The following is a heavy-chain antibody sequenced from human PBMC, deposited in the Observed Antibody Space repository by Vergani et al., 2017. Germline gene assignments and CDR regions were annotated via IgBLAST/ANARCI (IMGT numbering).Heavy chain of an antibody. Sequence: QVQLQESGPGLVRPSETLSLTCTVSGGSLSGYYWNWIRQTPGEGLEWIGYVEDSGYFNYNPSLKTRVSMSSDTSNNQFSLMLSSVTVADTAVYYCARSIVSRNPPYYLDNWGQGTLVTVSS. CDR3: ARSIVSRNPPYYLDN. V-gene: IGHV4-59*01. J-gene: IGHJ4*02. D-gene: IGHD1-14*01. CDR1: GGSLSGYY. CDR2: VEDSGYF.